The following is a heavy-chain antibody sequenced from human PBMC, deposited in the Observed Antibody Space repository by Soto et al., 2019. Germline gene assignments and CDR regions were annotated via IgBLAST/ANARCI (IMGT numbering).Heavy chain of an antibody. CDR1: GYTFTGYY. J-gene: IGHJ4*02. D-gene: IGHD1-7*01. CDR3: ARVTNWNSPTYSY. CDR2: INPNSGGT. V-gene: IGHV1-2*02. Sequence: ASVKVSCKASGYTFTGYYMHWVRQAPGQGLEWMGWINPNSGGTNYARKFQGRVTMTRDTSISTAYMELSRLRSDDTAVYYCARVTNWNSPTYSYWGQGTLVTVSS.